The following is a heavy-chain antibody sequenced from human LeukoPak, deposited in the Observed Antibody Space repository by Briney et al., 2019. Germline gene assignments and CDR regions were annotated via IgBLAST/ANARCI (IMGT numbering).Heavy chain of an antibody. J-gene: IGHJ6*03. V-gene: IGHV3-66*02. D-gene: IGHD2-2*02. CDR1: GFTVSSNY. CDR3: ARVCSSTSCYKARSYGSYYYYYMDV. Sequence: PGGSLRLSCAASGFTVSSNYMSWVRQAPGKGLEWVSVIYSGGSTYYADSVKGRFTISRDNSKNTLYLQMNSLRAEDTAVYYCARVCSSTSCYKARSYGSYYYYYMDVWGKGTTVTVS. CDR2: IYSGGST.